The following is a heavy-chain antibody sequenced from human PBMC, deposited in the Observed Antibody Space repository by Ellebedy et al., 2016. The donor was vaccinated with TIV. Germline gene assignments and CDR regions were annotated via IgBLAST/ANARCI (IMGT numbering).Heavy chain of an antibody. D-gene: IGHD3-22*01. J-gene: IGHJ4*02. CDR2: FYFGGST. CDR1: GGSINSTNYY. Sequence: MPSETLSLTCTVSGGSINSTNYYWGWIRQPPGKGLEWIGSFYFGGSTSYNPSLKSRVIISVDTSKNQFSLQLNSVTPEDTAVYYCARAQAPTYYYDSSGYWYFDYWGQGTLVTVSS. CDR3: ARAQAPTYYYDSSGYWYFDY. V-gene: IGHV4-39*01.